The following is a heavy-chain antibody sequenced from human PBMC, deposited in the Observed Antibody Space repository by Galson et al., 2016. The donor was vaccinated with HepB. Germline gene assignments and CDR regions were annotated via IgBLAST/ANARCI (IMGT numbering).Heavy chain of an antibody. Sequence: SLRLSCAASGFTFDDYAMHWVRQGPGKGLEWVSGLNWNSASIGYADSVKGRFTISRDNAQNSLYLQMNSLTPEDTALYYCAKAQRDAFDIWAKGQWSPSLQ. CDR1: GFTFDDYA. J-gene: IGHJ3*02. CDR2: LNWNSASI. D-gene: IGHD5-24*01. CDR3: AKAQRDAFDI. V-gene: IGHV3-9*01.